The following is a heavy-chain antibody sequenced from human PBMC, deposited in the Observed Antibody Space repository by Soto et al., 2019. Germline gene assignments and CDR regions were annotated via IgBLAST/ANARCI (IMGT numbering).Heavy chain of an antibody. D-gene: IGHD3-22*01. Sequence: QITLKESGPTLVKPTQTLTLTCSFSGFSLTTSGVGVGWFRQPPGKAPEGLSLIYWNIEKRYIPSLKSRLTITKDTSKNQVVLIMTNMDPVDTATYYCAYRRSEVYYYDNSVWFDPWGQGTLVTVSS. J-gene: IGHJ5*02. CDR3: AYRRSEVYYYDNSVWFDP. CDR2: IYWNIEK. CDR1: GFSLTTSGVG. V-gene: IGHV2-5*01.